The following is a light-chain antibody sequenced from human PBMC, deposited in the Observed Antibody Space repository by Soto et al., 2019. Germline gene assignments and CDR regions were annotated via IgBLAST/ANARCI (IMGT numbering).Light chain of an antibody. V-gene: IGKV3-15*01. J-gene: IGKJ2*01. CDR1: QSVSNN. CDR3: QQYDNWPYT. CDR2: GAS. Sequence: EIVMTHSPATLSVSPGERATLSCRASQSVSNNLAWYQQKPDQAPRLLIYGASTRAPAIPARFSGSGSGTELTLTISSLQSEDFAVYFCQQYDNWPYTFGQGTKLEIK.